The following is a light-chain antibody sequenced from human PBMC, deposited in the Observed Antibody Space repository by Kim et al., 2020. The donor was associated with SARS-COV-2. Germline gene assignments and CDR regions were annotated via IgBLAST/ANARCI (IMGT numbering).Light chain of an antibody. CDR3: NSRDSSGNVV. V-gene: IGLV3-19*01. Sequence: VALGQTGRFTCKGDSLRSYYASWYQQKPGQAPVLVIYGKNNRPSGIPDRFSGSSSGNTASLTITGAQAEDEADYYCNSRDSSGNVVFGGGTQLTVL. J-gene: IGLJ2*01. CDR1: SLRSYY. CDR2: GKN.